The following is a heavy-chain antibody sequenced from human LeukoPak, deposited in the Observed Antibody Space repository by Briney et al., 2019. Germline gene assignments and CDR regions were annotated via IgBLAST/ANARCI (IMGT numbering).Heavy chain of an antibody. CDR2: TSGNGYKT. CDR3: AKDKGYSFDC. V-gene: IGHV3-23*01. D-gene: IGHD3-22*01. J-gene: IGHJ4*02. Sequence: LGGSLRLSCAASGFTFSIYAMGWVRQAPGKGLEWVSSTSGNGYKTYYADSVKGRFTISRDNSKNTLFLQMNSLRAEDTAVYYCAKDKGYSFDCWGQGTLVTVSS. CDR1: GFTFSIYA.